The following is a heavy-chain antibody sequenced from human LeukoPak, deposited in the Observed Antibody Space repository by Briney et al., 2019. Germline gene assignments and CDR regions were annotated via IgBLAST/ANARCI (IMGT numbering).Heavy chain of an antibody. D-gene: IGHD1-26*01. CDR1: GGTFSSYA. CDR2: IIPIFGTA. CDR3: VVGRIPGYFDY. V-gene: IGHV1-69*05. J-gene: IGHJ4*02. Sequence: ASVKVSCKASGGTFSSYAISWVRQAPGQGLAWVGGIIPIFGTANYAQKFQGRVTITTDESTSTAYMELSRLRSEDTAVYYCVVGRIPGYFDYWGQETLVTVSS.